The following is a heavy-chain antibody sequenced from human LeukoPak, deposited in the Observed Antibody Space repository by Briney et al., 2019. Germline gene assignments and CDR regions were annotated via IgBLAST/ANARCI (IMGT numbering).Heavy chain of an antibody. CDR3: ARPGVYCSSTSCPFDY. Sequence: SETLSLTCTVSGGSINSSSYYWGWIRQPPGKGLEWIGSIYYSGSTYYNPSLKSRVTISVDTSKNQFSLKLSSVTAADTAVYYCARPGVYCSSTSCPFDYWGQGTLVTVSS. CDR2: IYYSGST. D-gene: IGHD2-2*01. CDR1: GGSINSSSYY. J-gene: IGHJ4*02. V-gene: IGHV4-39*01.